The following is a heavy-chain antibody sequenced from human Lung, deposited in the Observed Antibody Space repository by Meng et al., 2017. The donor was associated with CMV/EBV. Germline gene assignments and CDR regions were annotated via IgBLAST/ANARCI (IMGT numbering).Heavy chain of an antibody. CDR2: MNPTSGNT. D-gene: IGHD2-15*01. CDR3: ARSRPFHSTKWSSWLDP. J-gene: IGHJ5*02. Sequence: TFSSYDINWVRRATGQGPEWLGWMNPTSGNTGSAQKFLGRITITWDTSITTAYMELSRLRSEDTAVYYCARSRPFHSTKWSSWLDPWGQGTLVTVSS. CDR1: TFSSYD. V-gene: IGHV1-8*03.